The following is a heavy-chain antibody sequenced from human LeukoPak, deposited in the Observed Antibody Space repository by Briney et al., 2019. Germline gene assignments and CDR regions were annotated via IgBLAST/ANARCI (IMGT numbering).Heavy chain of an antibody. CDR1: GGSFGGYY. V-gene: IGHV4-34*01. J-gene: IGHJ2*01. CDR2: INHSGST. Sequence: SETLSLTCAVYGGSFGGYYWSWIRQPPGKGLEWIGEINHSGSTNYNPSLKSRVTISVDTSKNQFSLKLSSVTAADTAVYYCASSYGDSYWYFDLWGRGTLVTVSS. D-gene: IGHD4-17*01. CDR3: ASSYGDSYWYFDL.